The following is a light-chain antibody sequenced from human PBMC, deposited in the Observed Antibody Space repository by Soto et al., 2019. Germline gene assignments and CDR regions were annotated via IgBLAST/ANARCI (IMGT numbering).Light chain of an antibody. Sequence: EIVLTQSPGTLSLSPGDRATLSCRASQSLSSNYLAWYQQKPGQAPRLLIFGASRRATDIPDRFSGSGSGTDFALTITGLDPADFAVYFCQQYDTFPRTFGQGTKVEIQ. J-gene: IGKJ1*01. V-gene: IGKV3-20*01. CDR3: QQYDTFPRT. CDR1: QSLSSNY. CDR2: GAS.